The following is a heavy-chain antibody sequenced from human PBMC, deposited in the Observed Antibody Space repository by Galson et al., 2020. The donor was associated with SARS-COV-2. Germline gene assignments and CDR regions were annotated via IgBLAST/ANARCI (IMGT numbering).Heavy chain of an antibody. CDR1: GGSISSSSYY. CDR3: ARAGDYVWGTY. J-gene: IGHJ4*02. CDR2: IYYSGST. V-gene: IGHV4-39*07. D-gene: IGHD3-16*01. Sequence: SETLSLTCTVSGGSISSSSYYWGWIRQPPGKGLEWIGSIYYSGSTYYNPSLKSRVTISVDTSKNQFSLKLSSVTAADTAVYYCARAGDYVWGTYWGQGTLVTVSS.